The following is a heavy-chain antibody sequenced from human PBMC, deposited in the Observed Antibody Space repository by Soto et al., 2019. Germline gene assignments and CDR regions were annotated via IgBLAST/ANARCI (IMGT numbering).Heavy chain of an antibody. D-gene: IGHD3-22*01. J-gene: IGHJ4*02. CDR1: GGSISSGGYY. Sequence: SETLSLTCTVSGGSISSGGYYWSWIRQHPGKGLEWIGYIYYSVSTYYNPSLKSRVTISVDTSKNQFSLKLSSVTAADTAVYYCARKTNSSGSIQGFDYWGQGTLVTVSS. CDR3: ARKTNSSGSIQGFDY. CDR2: IYYSVST. V-gene: IGHV4-31*03.